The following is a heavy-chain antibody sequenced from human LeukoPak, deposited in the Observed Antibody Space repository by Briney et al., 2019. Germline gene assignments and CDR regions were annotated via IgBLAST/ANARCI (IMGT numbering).Heavy chain of an antibody. D-gene: IGHD2-8*01. V-gene: IGHV1-2*02. CDR2: INPNSGGT. CDR1: GYTFTSYG. Sequence: ASVKVCCKASGYTFTSYGISWARQAPGPGLEWMGWINPNSGGTNYAQKFQGRVTMTRDTSISTAYMELSRLRSDDTAVYYCARDPALMVAFDIWGQGTMVTVSS. J-gene: IGHJ3*02. CDR3: ARDPALMVAFDI.